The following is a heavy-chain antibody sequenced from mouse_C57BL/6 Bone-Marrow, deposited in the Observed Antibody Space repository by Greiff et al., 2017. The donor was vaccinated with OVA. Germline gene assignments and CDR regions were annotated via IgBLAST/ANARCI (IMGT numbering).Heavy chain of an antibody. CDR1: GYAFTNYL. Sequence: QVHVKQSGAELVRPGTSVKVSCKASGYAFTNYLIEWVKQRPGQGLEWIGVINPGSGGTNYNEKFKGKATLTADKSSSTAYMQLSSLTSEDSAVYFCARRDDYGGEFAYWGQGTLVTVSA. CDR3: ARRDDYGGEFAY. J-gene: IGHJ3*01. CDR2: INPGSGGT. D-gene: IGHD2-4*01. V-gene: IGHV1-54*01.